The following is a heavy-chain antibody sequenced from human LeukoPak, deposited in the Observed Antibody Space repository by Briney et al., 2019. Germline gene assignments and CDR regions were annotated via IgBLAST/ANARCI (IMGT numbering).Heavy chain of an antibody. CDR1: GGSISSGGYY. CDR3: ARCSGWYKRDAFDI. CDR2: IYHSGST. J-gene: IGHJ3*02. V-gene: IGHV4-30-2*01. D-gene: IGHD6-19*01. Sequence: TSETLSLTCTVSGGSISSGGYYWSWIRQPPGKGLEWIGYIYHSGSTYYNPSLKSRVTISVDTSKNQFSLKLSSVTAADTAVYYCARCSGWYKRDAFDIWGQGTMVTVSS.